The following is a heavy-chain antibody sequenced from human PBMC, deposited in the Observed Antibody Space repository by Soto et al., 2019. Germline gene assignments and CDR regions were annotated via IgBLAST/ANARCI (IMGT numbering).Heavy chain of an antibody. CDR3: ARQIFWVVVAATPDLYWFDP. CDR2: IYYSGST. Sequence: SETLSLTCTVSGGSISNSSYYWGWIRQPPGKGLEWIGSIYYSGSTYYNPSLKSRVTISVDTSKNQFSLKLSSVTAADTAVYYCARQIFWVVVAATPDLYWFDPWGQGTLVTVS. D-gene: IGHD2-15*01. CDR1: GGSISNSSYY. J-gene: IGHJ5*02. V-gene: IGHV4-39*01.